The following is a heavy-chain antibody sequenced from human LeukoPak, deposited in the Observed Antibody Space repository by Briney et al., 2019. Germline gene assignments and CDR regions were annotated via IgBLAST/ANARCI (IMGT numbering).Heavy chain of an antibody. CDR2: ISAYNGHT. CDR1: GYTFTGYY. Sequence: ASVKVPCKASGYTFTGYYMHWVRQAPGQGPEWMGWISAYNGHTKYAQKVQGRVTMTRDTSTSTAYMELRSLRSDDTAVYYCARDGHRRYHYDSSGREDAFDIWGQGTMVTVSS. CDR3: ARDGHRRYHYDSSGREDAFDI. V-gene: IGHV1-18*04. J-gene: IGHJ3*02. D-gene: IGHD3-22*01.